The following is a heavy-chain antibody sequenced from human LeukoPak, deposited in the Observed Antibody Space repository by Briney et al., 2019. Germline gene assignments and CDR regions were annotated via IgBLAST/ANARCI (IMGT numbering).Heavy chain of an antibody. V-gene: IGHV4-59*08. CDR1: GSISPYY. CDR2: IHSTGGA. CDR3: TRHAQTYYYGMDV. J-gene: IGHJ6*02. Sequence: SETLSLTCTGGSISPYYWSWIRQSPGKGLEWIAQIHSTGGATYNPSLNSRVTISVHTSNNHLSLRLSSVTAAATAVYYCTRHAQTYYYGMDVWGQGTTVTVSS.